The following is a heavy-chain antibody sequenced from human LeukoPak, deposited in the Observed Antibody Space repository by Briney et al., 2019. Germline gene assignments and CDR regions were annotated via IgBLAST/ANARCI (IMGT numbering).Heavy chain of an antibody. Sequence: GGSLRLSCVASGFTFSSYGMHWVRQAPGKGLEWVAVISYDGSNKYYADSVKGRFTISRDNSKNTLYLQMNSLRAEDTAVYYCATRIAVAVFDYWGQGTLVTVSS. CDR2: ISYDGSNK. V-gene: IGHV3-30*03. CDR3: ATRIAVAVFDY. J-gene: IGHJ4*02. D-gene: IGHD6-19*01. CDR1: GFTFSSYG.